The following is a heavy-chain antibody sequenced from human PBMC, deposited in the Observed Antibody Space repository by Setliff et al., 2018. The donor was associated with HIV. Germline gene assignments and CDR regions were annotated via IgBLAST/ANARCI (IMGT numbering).Heavy chain of an antibody. CDR1: GDSISRRIYY. D-gene: IGHD5-12*01. V-gene: IGHV4-39*01. J-gene: IGHJ4*02. CDR3: ARHLYGGYTGGFDN. Sequence: SETLSLTCTVSGDSISRRIYYWSWIRQPPGKGLEWIGSIYYSGSTYYNPSLKSRVTISVDTSKNQFSLKLSSVTAADTAVYYCARHLYGGYTGGFDNWGQGTLVTVSS. CDR2: IYYSGST.